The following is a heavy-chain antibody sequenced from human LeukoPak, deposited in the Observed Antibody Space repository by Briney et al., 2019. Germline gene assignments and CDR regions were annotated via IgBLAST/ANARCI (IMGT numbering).Heavy chain of an antibody. Sequence: GGSLRLSCAASGFTFSSYAMHWVRQAPGKGLGRVAVISSDVSNKYYADSVKGRFTISRDNSKNTLYVQMNSLRAEDTAVYYCARPEYYDFLSGYSRLDYWGQGTLVTVSS. CDR3: ARPEYYDFLSGYSRLDY. CDR2: ISSDVSNK. CDR1: GFTFSSYA. D-gene: IGHD3-3*01. V-gene: IGHV3-30-3*01. J-gene: IGHJ4*02.